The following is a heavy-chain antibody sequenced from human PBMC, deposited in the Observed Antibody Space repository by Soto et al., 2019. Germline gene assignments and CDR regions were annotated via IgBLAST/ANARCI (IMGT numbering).Heavy chain of an antibody. V-gene: IGHV1-69*01. CDR2: IIPIFGTA. J-gene: IGHJ6*02. D-gene: IGHD2-2*01. CDR1: GGTFSSYA. Sequence: QVQLVQSGAEVQKPGSSVKVSCKASGGTFSSYAISWVRQAPGQGLEWMGGIIPIFGTANYAQKFQGRVTITADESTSTAYMELSSLRSEDTAVYYCASSDIVVVPAALVSYYYYGMDVWGQGTTVTVSS. CDR3: ASSDIVVVPAALVSYYYYGMDV.